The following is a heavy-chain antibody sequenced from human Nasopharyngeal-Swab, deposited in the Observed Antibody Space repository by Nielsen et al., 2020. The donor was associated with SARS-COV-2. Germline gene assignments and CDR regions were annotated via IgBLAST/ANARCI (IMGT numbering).Heavy chain of an antibody. J-gene: IGHJ3*01. CDR3: AREALGPSGMPTDAFDV. D-gene: IGHD2-2*01. CDR2: VYHGGSP. CDR1: GYTFSSYW. V-gene: IGHV4/OR15-8*01. Sequence: ESLKISCAASGYTFSSYWMHWVRHVPGKGLEWVGEVYHGGSPNYNPSLKSRVTITVDKSKNHFSLNFISVTAADTALYYCAREALGPSGMPTDAFDVWGRGTMVTVSS.